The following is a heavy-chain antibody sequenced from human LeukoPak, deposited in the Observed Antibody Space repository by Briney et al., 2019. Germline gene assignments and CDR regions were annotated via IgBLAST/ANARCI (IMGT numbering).Heavy chain of an antibody. V-gene: IGHV3-23*01. CDR1: GFTFSNHA. Sequence: GGSLRLSCAASGFTFSNHAMTWVRQAPVKGLEWVSSISGSGGSTYYADSVKGRFTISRDNSENTLYLQMNSLRAEDTAVYYCANSYTRSSRIPFDCWGQGTLVTVSS. D-gene: IGHD6-6*01. J-gene: IGHJ4*02. CDR2: ISGSGGST. CDR3: ANSYTRSSRIPFDC.